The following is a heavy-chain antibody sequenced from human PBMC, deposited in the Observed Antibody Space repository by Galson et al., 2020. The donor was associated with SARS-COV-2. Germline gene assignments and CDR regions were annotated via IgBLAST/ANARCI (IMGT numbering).Heavy chain of an antibody. Sequence: FTSYAMHWVRQGPGQRLEWMGWIDGSNGNTRYSQQFQGRVTITRDTSTSTAYMELSSLRSEDSTVYYCARDATAMVSPHFDYWGQGTLVTVSS. J-gene: IGHJ4*02. V-gene: IGHV1-3*01. CDR1: FTSYA. D-gene: IGHD5-18*01. CDR2: IDGSNGNT. CDR3: ARDATAMVSPHFDY.